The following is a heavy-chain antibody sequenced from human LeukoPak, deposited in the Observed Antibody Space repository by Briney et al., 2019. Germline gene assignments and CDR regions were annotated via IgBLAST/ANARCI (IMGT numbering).Heavy chain of an antibody. CDR1: GFTFSSYG. CDR3: TGHYYDSSGYFGY. Sequence: GGSLRLSCAASGFTFSSYGMHWVRQAPGKGLVWVAFIRYDGSNKYYADSVKGRFTISRDNSKNTLYLQMNSLRAEDTAVYYCTGHYYDSSGYFGYWGQGTLVTVSS. CDR2: IRYDGSNK. J-gene: IGHJ4*02. V-gene: IGHV3-30*02. D-gene: IGHD3-22*01.